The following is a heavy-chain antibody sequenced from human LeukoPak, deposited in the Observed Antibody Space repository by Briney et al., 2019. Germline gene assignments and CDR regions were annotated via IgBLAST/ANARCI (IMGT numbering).Heavy chain of an antibody. V-gene: IGHV4-34*01. CDR1: GGSFSGYY. CDR2: INHSGST. Sequence: PSETLSLTCAVYGGSFSGYYWSWIRQSPGKGLEWIGEINHSGSTNYNPSLKSRVTMSVDTSKNQFSLKLSSVTAADTAVYYCAREGGDYWGQGTLVTVSS. CDR3: AREGGDY. J-gene: IGHJ4*02. D-gene: IGHD1-26*01.